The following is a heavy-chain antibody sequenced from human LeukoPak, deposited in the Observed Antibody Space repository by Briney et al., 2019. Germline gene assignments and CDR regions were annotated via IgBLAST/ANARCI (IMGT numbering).Heavy chain of an antibody. CDR3: ATWTYTDYGDYGWFDP. D-gene: IGHD4-17*01. CDR1: GYTLTELS. CDR2: FDPEDGET. V-gene: IGHV1-24*01. J-gene: IGHJ5*02. Sequence: GASVKVSCKVSGYTLTELSMHWVRQAPGKGLEWMGGFDPEDGETIYAQKFQGRVTMTEDTSTDTAYMELSSLRSEDTAVYYYATWTYTDYGDYGWFDPWGQGTLVTVSS.